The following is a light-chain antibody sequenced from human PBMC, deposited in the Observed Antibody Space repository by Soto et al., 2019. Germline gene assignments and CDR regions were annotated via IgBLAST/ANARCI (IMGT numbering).Light chain of an antibody. Sequence: EIVMTQSPATLSVSPGERATLSCRASQSVSNNLAWYQQKPGQAPRLLIYDASTRATGIPATFSGSRSGTELTLTISSLQSSDLAVYYGQQYNNWPRTFGQGTKVEIK. J-gene: IGKJ1*01. CDR2: DAS. CDR1: QSVSNN. V-gene: IGKV3-15*01. CDR3: QQYNNWPRT.